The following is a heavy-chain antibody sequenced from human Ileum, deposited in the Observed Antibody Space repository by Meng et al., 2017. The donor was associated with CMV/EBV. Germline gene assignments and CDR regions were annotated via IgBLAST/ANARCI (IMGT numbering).Heavy chain of an antibody. D-gene: IGHD1-26*01. Sequence: QMQLQGSGPGLLRPAGTRSLTCTASGAPISSGSHSWAWFRQPPGKRLEWIGSMYFSGIADYNPSLKSRVTISLHATQKQFSLRLTSVTAADSAVYFCARDLTNKWFYYWGQGTLVTVSS. CDR3: ARDLTNKWFYY. V-gene: IGHV4-39*07. CDR1: GAPISSGSHS. CDR2: MYFSGIA. J-gene: IGHJ4*02.